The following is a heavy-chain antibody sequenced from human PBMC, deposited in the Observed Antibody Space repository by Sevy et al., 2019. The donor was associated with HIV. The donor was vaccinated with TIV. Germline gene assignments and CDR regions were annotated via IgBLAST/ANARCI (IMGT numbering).Heavy chain of an antibody. Sequence: SETLSLTCTVSGGSISSSSYYWGWIRQPPGKGLEWIGSIYYSGSNYQNPSLKSRVTISVDTSKNQFSLKLRSVTAADTAVYYCARLGRGYTAGFFGYWGQGTLVTVSS. CDR3: ARLGRGYTAGFFGY. J-gene: IGHJ4*02. V-gene: IGHV4-39*01. CDR1: GGSISSSSYY. CDR2: IYYSGSN. D-gene: IGHD2-2*02.